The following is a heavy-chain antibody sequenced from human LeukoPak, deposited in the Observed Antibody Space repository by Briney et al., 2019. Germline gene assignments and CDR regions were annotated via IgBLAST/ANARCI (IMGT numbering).Heavy chain of an antibody. CDR1: GFTFSSYA. V-gene: IGHV3-23*01. Sequence: HGGSLRLSCAASGFTFSSYAMSWVRQAPGKGLEWVSAISGSGGSTYYADSVKGRFTISRDNSKNTLYLQMNSLRAEDTAVYYCAKVGSGWSSYYFDYWGQGTLVTVSS. J-gene: IGHJ4*02. CDR3: AKVGSGWSSYYFDY. D-gene: IGHD6-19*01. CDR2: ISGSGGST.